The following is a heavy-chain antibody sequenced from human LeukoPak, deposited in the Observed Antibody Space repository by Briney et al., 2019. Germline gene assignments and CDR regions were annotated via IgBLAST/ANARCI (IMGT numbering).Heavy chain of an antibody. Sequence: SETLSLTCTVSGYSISSGYYWGWIRQPPGKGLEWIGSIYHSGSTYYNPSLKSRVTISVDTSENQFSLKLSSVTAADTAVYYCARHNSYYDSSGYYYEGTYYFDYWGQGTLVTVSS. V-gene: IGHV4-38-2*02. CDR3: ARHNSYYDSSGYYYEGTYYFDY. CDR2: IYHSGST. CDR1: GYSISSGYY. D-gene: IGHD3-22*01. J-gene: IGHJ4*02.